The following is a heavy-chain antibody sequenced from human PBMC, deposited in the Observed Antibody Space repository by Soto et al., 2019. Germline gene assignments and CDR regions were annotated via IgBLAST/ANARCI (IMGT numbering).Heavy chain of an antibody. D-gene: IGHD2-2*01. J-gene: IGHJ6*02. CDR3: ARDRRPSIYSGLAV. CDR1: GFTFSDYA. CDR2: IDGSSATT. Sequence: EVQLLESGGGLVQPGGSLRLSCAASGFTFSDYAMSWVRQAPGKGLEWVSAIDGSSATTNYADSVKGRFTISRDNSKNTLFLHMSGLRAEDKAVYYCARDRRPSIYSGLAVWGQGTTVIVSS. V-gene: IGHV3-23*01.